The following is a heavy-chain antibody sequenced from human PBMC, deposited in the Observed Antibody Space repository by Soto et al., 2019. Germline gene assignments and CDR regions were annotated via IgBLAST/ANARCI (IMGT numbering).Heavy chain of an antibody. V-gene: IGHV2-70*01. Sequence: SGPTLVNPTQTLTLTCTFSGFSLSTSGMCVSWIRQPPGKALEWLALIDWDDDKYYSTSLKTRLTISKDTSKNQVVLTMTNMDPVDTATYYCARFSMVRGPTYQYGMDVWGQGTTVTVSS. J-gene: IGHJ6*02. D-gene: IGHD3-10*01. CDR3: ARFSMVRGPTYQYGMDV. CDR2: IDWDDDK. CDR1: GFSLSTSGMC.